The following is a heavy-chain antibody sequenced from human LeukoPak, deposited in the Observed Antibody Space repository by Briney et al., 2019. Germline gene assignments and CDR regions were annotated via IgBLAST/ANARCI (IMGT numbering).Heavy chain of an antibody. CDR1: GFTFSTFSM. V-gene: IGHV4-4*02. Sequence: GSLRLSCAASGFTFSTFSMNWVRLAPGKGLEWIGEINHSGSTNYNPSLKSRVTISVDTSKNQFSLKLRSVTAADTAVYYCARDQYYYDSSGYSPFDYWGQGTLVTVSS. J-gene: IGHJ4*02. D-gene: IGHD3-22*01. CDR3: ARDQYYYDSSGYSPFDY. CDR2: INHSGST.